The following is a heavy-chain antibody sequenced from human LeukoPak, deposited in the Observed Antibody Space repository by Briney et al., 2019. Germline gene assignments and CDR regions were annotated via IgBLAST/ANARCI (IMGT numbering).Heavy chain of an antibody. CDR2: IYYSGST. Sequence: PSETLSLTCTVSGGSISSHYWSWIRQPPGKGLEWIGYIYYSGSTNYNPSLKSRVTISVDTSKNQFSLKLSSVTAADTAVYYCARGLGSSSGVWFDPWGQGTLVTVSS. D-gene: IGHD6-6*01. CDR1: GGSISSHY. CDR3: ARGLGSSSGVWFDP. J-gene: IGHJ5*02. V-gene: IGHV4-59*11.